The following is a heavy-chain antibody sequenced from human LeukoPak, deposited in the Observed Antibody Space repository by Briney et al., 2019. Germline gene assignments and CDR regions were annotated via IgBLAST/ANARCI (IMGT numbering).Heavy chain of an antibody. V-gene: IGHV3-7*01. CDR3: ARLWGDATIFDL. J-gene: IGHJ4*02. CDR2: INQDGSRK. Sequence: GGSMRLSCAASELIFSAFWMSWVRQAPGKGLEWVANINQDGSRKHYVDSVKGRFTVSRDNAEKSLYLQTNSLRVEDTAIYYCARLWGDATIFDLWGQGTLVTVSS. D-gene: IGHD5-12*01. CDR1: ELIFSAFW.